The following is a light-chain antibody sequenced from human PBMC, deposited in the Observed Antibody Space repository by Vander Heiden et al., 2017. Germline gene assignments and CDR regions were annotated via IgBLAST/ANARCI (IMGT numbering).Light chain of an antibody. CDR1: GGSIANNY. CDR3: QSYDSTNLWV. J-gene: IGLJ3*02. CDR2: EDN. V-gene: IGLV6-57*01. Sequence: KFMLTQPHSVSGSPGTTVTISCTPSGGSIANNYVHWYQKRPGSSPTTLIYEDNQRPSGVPDRFSGSVDISSNSASLTISGLKTEDEAEYYCQSYDSTNLWVFGGGTMLTVL.